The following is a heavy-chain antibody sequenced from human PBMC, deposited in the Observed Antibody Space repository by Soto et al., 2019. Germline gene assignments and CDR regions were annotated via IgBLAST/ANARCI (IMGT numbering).Heavy chain of an antibody. J-gene: IGHJ4*02. V-gene: IGHV4-59*01. CDR3: ARGPTTVTMVN. Sequence: PSETLSLTCIVSCGSISSDYWSWIRQPPGKGLEWIGYMYYTGSTIYNPSLKSRVTISADTSKNQFSLNLRSVTAADTAVYYCARGPTTVTMVNWGQGTLVTVSS. CDR1: CGSISSDY. D-gene: IGHD4-17*01. CDR2: MYYTGST.